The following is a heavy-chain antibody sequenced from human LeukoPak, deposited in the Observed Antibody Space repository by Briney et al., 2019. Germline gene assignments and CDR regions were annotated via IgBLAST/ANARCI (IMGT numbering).Heavy chain of an antibody. V-gene: IGHV3-43*02. CDR2: ISGDGGST. CDR3: ANGAFGYDILTGGYYYMDV. CDR1: GFTFDDYA. D-gene: IGHD3-9*01. J-gene: IGHJ6*03. Sequence: PGGSLRLSCAASGFTFDDYAMHWVRQAPGKGLEWVSLISGDGGSTYYADSVKGRFTISRDNSKNSLYLQMNSLRTEDTALYYCANGAFGYDILTGGYYYMDVWGKGTTVTVSS.